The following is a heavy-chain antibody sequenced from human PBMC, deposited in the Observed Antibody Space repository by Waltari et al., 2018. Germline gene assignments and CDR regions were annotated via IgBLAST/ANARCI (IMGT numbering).Heavy chain of an antibody. Sequence: QVQLQESGPGLVKPSETLSLTCTVSGGSINTAYWSWIRQFPGGGLEWIGYMYHSGSTNYNPSLESRVTISVDMSKNQFSLRLSSVTAADTAVYYCAKSRSGYSSDWFDPWGQGTLVTVSS. V-gene: IGHV4-59*01. D-gene: IGHD5-18*01. J-gene: IGHJ5*02. CDR2: MYHSGST. CDR3: AKSRSGYSSDWFDP. CDR1: GGSINTAY.